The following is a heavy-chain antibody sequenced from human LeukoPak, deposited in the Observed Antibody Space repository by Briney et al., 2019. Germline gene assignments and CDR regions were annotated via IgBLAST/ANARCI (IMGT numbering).Heavy chain of an antibody. J-gene: IGHJ4*02. CDR2: IWYDGSNK. D-gene: IGHD4-17*01. CDR3: AKDWGYGDYKGGFDY. CDR1: GFTFSSYG. V-gene: IGHV3-33*06. Sequence: PGGSLRLSCAASGFTFSSYGMHWVRQAPGKGLEWVAVIWYDGSNKYYADSVKGRFTISRDNSKNSLYLQMNSLRAEDTAVYYCAKDWGYGDYKGGFDYWGQGTLVTVSS.